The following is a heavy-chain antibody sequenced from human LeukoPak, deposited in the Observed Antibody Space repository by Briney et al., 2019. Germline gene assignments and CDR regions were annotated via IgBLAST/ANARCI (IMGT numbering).Heavy chain of an antibody. Sequence: SETLSLTCTVSGGSISSGGYYWSWIRQHPGKGLEWIGYIYYSGSTNYNPSLKSRVTISVDTSKNQFSLKLSSVTAADTAVYYCARLYYYDSSGYLGDWGQGTLVTVSS. CDR3: ARLYYYDSSGYLGD. J-gene: IGHJ4*02. V-gene: IGHV4-61*08. CDR2: IYYSGST. D-gene: IGHD3-22*01. CDR1: GGSISSGGYY.